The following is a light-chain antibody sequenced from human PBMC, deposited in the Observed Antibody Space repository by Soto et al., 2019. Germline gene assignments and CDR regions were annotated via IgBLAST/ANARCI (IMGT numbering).Light chain of an antibody. J-gene: IGKJ2*01. Sequence: DIVMTQSPDSLAVSLGERATINCKSSQSVLHSSNKQNYLAWYQQKPGQPPKLLIYWASTRESGVLDRFSGSGSGTDFTLTISSLQAEDVAVYYCQQYYTTPRTFGQGTKLEIK. CDR2: WAS. CDR1: QSVLHSSNKQNY. V-gene: IGKV4-1*01. CDR3: QQYYTTPRT.